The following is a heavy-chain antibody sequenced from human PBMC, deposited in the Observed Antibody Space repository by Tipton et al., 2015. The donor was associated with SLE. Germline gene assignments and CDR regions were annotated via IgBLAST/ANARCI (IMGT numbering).Heavy chain of an antibody. CDR1: GGSISSGSYY. D-gene: IGHD6-13*01. CDR2: IYTSGST. Sequence: LRLSCTVSGGSISSGSYYWSWIRQPAGKGRVWIGHIYTSGSTNYNPSLKSRVTISVDTSKNQFSLKLSSVTAADTAVYYCARLVAAADEAFDIWGQGTMVTVSS. V-gene: IGHV4-61*09. CDR3: ARLVAAADEAFDI. J-gene: IGHJ3*02.